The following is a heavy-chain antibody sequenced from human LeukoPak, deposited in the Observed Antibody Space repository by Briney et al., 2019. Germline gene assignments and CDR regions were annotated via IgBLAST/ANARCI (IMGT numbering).Heavy chain of an antibody. J-gene: IGHJ4*02. CDR2: IKEDGSDK. V-gene: IGHV3-7*03. CDR3: AKDQGKDSGYSYGYFDY. CDR1: EFTFSNYW. D-gene: IGHD5-18*01. Sequence: GGSLRLSCAASEFTFSNYWMTWVRQAPGKGLEWVANIKEDGSDKYYVDSVKGRFTISRDNAKNSLYLQMNNLRAEDTAVYYCAKDQGKDSGYSYGYFDYWGQGTLVTVSS.